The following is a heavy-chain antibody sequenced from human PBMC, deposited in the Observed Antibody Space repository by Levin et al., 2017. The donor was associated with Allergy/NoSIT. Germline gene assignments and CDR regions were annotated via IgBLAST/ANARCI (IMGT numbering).Heavy chain of an antibody. CDR2: INWNGGST. J-gene: IGHJ3*02. CDR3: ARGGGDCSSTSCYLNTDAFDI. D-gene: IGHD2-2*01. CDR1: GFTFDDYG. V-gene: IGHV3-20*01. Sequence: GGSLRLSCAASGFTFDDYGMSWVRQAPGKGLEWVSGINWNGGSTGYADSVKGRFTISRDNAKNSLYLQMNSLRAEDTALYHCARGGGDCSSTSCYLNTDAFDIWGQGTMVTVSS.